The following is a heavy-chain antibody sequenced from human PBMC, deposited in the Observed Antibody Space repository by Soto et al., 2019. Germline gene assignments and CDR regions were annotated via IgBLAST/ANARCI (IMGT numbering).Heavy chain of an antibody. CDR2: TRNKPNSYTT. D-gene: IGHD2-15*01. CDR1: GFTFSDHY. Sequence: EVQLVESGGGLVQPGGSLRLSCVVSGFTFSDHYMDWVRQAPGKGPEWVGRTRNKPNSYTTEYAASVKGRFTISRDDSKNSLYLQMNSLKTEDTAVYYCVRAGACGGGACSSDYFQYWGQGTLVTVSS. J-gene: IGHJ4*02. V-gene: IGHV3-72*01. CDR3: VRAGACGGGACSSDYFQY.